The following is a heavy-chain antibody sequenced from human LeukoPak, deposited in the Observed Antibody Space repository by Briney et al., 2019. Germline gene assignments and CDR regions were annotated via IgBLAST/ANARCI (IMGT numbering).Heavy chain of an antibody. Sequence: SVKVECKACGYIFGECYVRWVRQPGGQGFEWMGWVKHKSGATNYAQKLQGRVTMTTDTSTSTAYMELTSLRSDDTAVYYCARAPLEVVVPAVPYYYYYGMDDWGQGTTVTVSS. CDR2: VKHKSGAT. D-gene: IGHD2-2*01. J-gene: IGHJ6*02. CDR3: ARAPLEVVVPAVPYYYYYGMDD. V-gene: IGHV1-2*02. CDR1: GYIFGECY.